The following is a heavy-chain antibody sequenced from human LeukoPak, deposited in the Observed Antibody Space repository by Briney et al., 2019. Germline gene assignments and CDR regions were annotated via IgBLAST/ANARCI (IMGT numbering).Heavy chain of an antibody. CDR3: AREPYNWNDGDY. J-gene: IGHJ4*02. Sequence: GGSLRLSCAASGFTLSSYSMMWVRQAPGKGLEWVASISSSSTYIYYADSVKGRFTVSRDKAKNSLYLQMNSLRAEDTAVYYCAREPYNWNDGDYWGQGTLVTVSS. V-gene: IGHV3-21*01. D-gene: IGHD1-1*01. CDR2: ISSSSTYI. CDR1: GFTLSSYS.